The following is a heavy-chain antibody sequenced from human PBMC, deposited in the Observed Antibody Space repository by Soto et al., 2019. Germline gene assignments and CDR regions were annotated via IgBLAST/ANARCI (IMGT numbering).Heavy chain of an antibody. Sequence: PGGSLRLSCAASGFTFSNAWMSWVRQAPGKGLEWVGRIKSKTDGGTTDCAAPVKGRFTISRDDSKNTLYLQMNSLKTEDTAVYYCTTDCSGGSCYSWDDYWGQGTLVTVSS. CDR3: TTDCSGGSCYSWDDY. CDR2: IKSKTDGGTT. J-gene: IGHJ4*02. D-gene: IGHD2-15*01. V-gene: IGHV3-15*01. CDR1: GFTFSNAW.